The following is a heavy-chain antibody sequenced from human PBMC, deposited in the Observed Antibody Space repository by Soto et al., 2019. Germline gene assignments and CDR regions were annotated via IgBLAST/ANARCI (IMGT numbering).Heavy chain of an antibody. D-gene: IGHD6-6*01. CDR1: GFTFSSYA. J-gene: IGHJ6*02. V-gene: IGHV3-30-3*01. CDR3: ASFAIAARPPYYYYGMDV. CDR2: ISYDGSNK. Sequence: PGGSLRLSCAASGFTFSSYAMHWVRQAPGKGLEWVAVISYDGSNKYYADSVKGRFTISRDNSKNTPYLQMNSLRAEDTAVYYCASFAIAARPPYYYYGMDVWGQGTTVTVSS.